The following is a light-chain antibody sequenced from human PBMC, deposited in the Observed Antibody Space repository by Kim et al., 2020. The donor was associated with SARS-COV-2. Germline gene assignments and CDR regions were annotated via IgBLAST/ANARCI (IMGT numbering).Light chain of an antibody. J-gene: IGLJ2*01. CDR3: CSYAGSGTFAV. Sequence: LTQPASVSGSPGQSITISCTGSSSDIGKYNLVSWYQQYPGTAPKLIIYEVFKRPSGASNRFSGSKSANTASLTISGLQAEDEGNYYCCSYAGSGTFAVFGGGTQLTVL. V-gene: IGLV2-23*02. CDR1: SSDIGKYNL. CDR2: EVF.